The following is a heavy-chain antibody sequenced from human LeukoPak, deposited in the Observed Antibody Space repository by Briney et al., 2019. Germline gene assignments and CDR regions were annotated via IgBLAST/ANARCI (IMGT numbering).Heavy chain of an antibody. Sequence: SETLSLTCTVSGGSISSSSYYWGWIRQPPGKGLEWIGQINHSGSTNYNPSLKSRVIISVDTSKNQFSLKLSSVTAADTAVYYCARGGSFGYSSGEDNWFDPWGQGTLVTVSS. CDR2: INHSGST. V-gene: IGHV4-39*07. D-gene: IGHD6-19*01. J-gene: IGHJ5*02. CDR3: ARGGSFGYSSGEDNWFDP. CDR1: GGSISSSSYY.